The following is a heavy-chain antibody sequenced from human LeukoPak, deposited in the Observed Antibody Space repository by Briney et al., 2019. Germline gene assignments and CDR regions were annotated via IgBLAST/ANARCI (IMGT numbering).Heavy chain of an antibody. D-gene: IGHD4-17*01. Sequence: SETLSLTCTVSGGSISSYYWSWIRQPPGKGLEWIGYIYYSGSTNYNPSLKSRVTISVDTSKNQFSLKLSPVTAADTAVYYCARVSYGDYEYYFDYWGQGTLVTVSS. CDR1: GGSISSYY. V-gene: IGHV4-59*01. CDR2: IYYSGST. J-gene: IGHJ4*02. CDR3: ARVSYGDYEYYFDY.